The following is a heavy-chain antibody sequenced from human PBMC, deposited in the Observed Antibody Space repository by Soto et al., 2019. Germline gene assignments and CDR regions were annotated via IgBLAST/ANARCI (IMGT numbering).Heavy chain of an antibody. V-gene: IGHV3-66*01. J-gene: IGHJ4*02. CDR1: GFTVRSTY. CDR2: IYSGGGA. CDR3: ARDGFVGARGTLDY. D-gene: IGHD3-10*01. Sequence: EVQLVESGGGLVQPGGSLRLSCAVSGFTVRSTYMSWVRQAPGKGLVWGSVIYSGGGAYYADSVKGRFTISIDNSKNTLYLQMNSLRAEDTAVYYCARDGFVGARGTLDYWGQGTLVTVSS.